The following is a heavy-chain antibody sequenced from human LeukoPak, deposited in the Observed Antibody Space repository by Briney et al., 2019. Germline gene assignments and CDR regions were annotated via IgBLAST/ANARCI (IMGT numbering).Heavy chain of an antibody. CDR3: ARGRQLTVYYYYGMDV. CDR1: GGSFSGYY. Sequence: SETLSLTCAVYGGSFSGYYWSWIRQPPGKGLEWIGEINHSGSTNYNPSLKRRVTISVDTSKNQFSLKLSSVTAADTAVYYCARGRQLTVYYYYGMDVWGKGTTVTVSS. J-gene: IGHJ6*04. CDR2: INHSGST. V-gene: IGHV4-34*01. D-gene: IGHD6-13*01.